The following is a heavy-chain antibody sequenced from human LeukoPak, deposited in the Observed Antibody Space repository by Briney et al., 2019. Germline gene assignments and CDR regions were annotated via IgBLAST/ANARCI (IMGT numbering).Heavy chain of an antibody. CDR2: ISWNSGSI. V-gene: IGHV3-9*01. CDR3: AKDRGLRNQWLQLTHDY. Sequence: PGGSLRLSCAASGFTFSSYAMHWVRQAPGKGLEWVSGISWNSGSIGYADSVKGRFTISRDNAKNSLYLQMNSLRAEDTALYYCAKDRGLRNQWLQLTHDYWGQGTLVSVSS. CDR1: GFTFSSYA. J-gene: IGHJ4*02. D-gene: IGHD5-24*01.